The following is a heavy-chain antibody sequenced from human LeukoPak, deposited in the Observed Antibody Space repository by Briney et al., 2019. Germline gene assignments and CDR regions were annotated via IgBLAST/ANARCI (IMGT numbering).Heavy chain of an antibody. J-gene: IGHJ4*02. CDR1: GGTFSSYA. CDR3: ARGREYYYDSSFDY. D-gene: IGHD3-22*01. Sequence: ASVKVSCKASGGTFSSYAISWVRQAPGQGLEWMGGIIPIFGTANYAQKFQGRVTITADESTSTAYMELSSLRSEDTAVYYCARGREYYYDSSFDYWGQGTLVTVSS. V-gene: IGHV1-69*13. CDR2: IIPIFGTA.